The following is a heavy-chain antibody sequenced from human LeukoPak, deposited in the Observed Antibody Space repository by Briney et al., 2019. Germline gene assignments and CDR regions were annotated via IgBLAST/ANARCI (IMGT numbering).Heavy chain of an antibody. CDR2: IRNKPNSYAT. D-gene: IGHD6-19*01. V-gene: IGHV3-73*01. Sequence: GGSLRLSCAASGFTFSGSTIHWVRQASGKGLEWVGRIRNKPNSYATAYAASVKGRFTISRDDSKNTANLEMNSLKTEDTAVYYCTRHGIAVAGSVFYYFDDWGQRTLVTVSS. J-gene: IGHJ4*02. CDR3: TRHGIAVAGSVFYYFDD. CDR1: GFTFSGST.